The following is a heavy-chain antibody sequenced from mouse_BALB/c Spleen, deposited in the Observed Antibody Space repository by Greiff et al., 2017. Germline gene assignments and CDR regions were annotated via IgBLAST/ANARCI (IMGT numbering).Heavy chain of an antibody. J-gene: IGHJ2*01. CDR3: AKGTYGNYLSFDY. Sequence: EVMLVESGGGLVKPGGSLKLSCAASGFTFSSYAMSWVRQSPEKRLEWVAEISSGGSYTYYPDTVTGRFTISRDNAKNTLYLEMSSLRSEDTAMYYCAKGTYGNYLSFDYWGQGTTLTVSS. D-gene: IGHD2-1*01. V-gene: IGHV5-9-4*01. CDR1: GFTFSSYA. CDR2: ISSGGSYT.